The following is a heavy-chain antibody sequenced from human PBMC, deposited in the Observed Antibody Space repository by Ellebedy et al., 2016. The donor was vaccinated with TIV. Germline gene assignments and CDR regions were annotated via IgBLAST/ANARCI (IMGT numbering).Heavy chain of an antibody. J-gene: IGHJ6*03. CDR3: ARGVKDPISYYYYMDV. Sequence: SQTLSLTCAISGDSVSSNSAAWNWIRQSPSRGLEWLGRTYYRSKWYNEYAVSVGGRITISPDTPKNQFSLELNSVTPEDTAVYYGARGVKDPISYYYYMDVWGKGTTVTVSS. D-gene: IGHD3-10*01. CDR2: TYYRSKWYN. CDR1: GDSVSSNSAA. V-gene: IGHV6-1*01.